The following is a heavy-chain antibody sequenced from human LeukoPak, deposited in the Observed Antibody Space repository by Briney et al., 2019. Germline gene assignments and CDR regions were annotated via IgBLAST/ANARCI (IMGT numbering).Heavy chain of an antibody. J-gene: IGHJ4*02. V-gene: IGHV3-53*01. CDR1: GITASNFY. D-gene: IGHD1-1*01. CDR2: ISNNDVT. CDR3: ASSVTTVGAYGY. Sequence: GGSLRLSCAASGITASNFYMMWVRQAPGKGLEWVSYISNNDVTKYADSVRGRLTISRDNSKNILYLQMNSLRVEDTAMYWCASSVTTVGAYGYWGQGAPVTVSS.